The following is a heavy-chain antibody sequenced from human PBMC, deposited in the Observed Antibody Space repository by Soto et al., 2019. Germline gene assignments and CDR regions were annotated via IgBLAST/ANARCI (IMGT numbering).Heavy chain of an antibody. D-gene: IGHD2-15*01. V-gene: IGHV1-2*04. CDR2: INPNSGGT. Sequence: QVQLVQSGAEVKKPGASVKVSCKASGYTFTGYYMPWVRQAPGQGLEWMGWINPNSGGTNYAQKFQGWVTMNRDTCIRTGYMGLSRLTSYDTAVNCCARDGGSCSGGRCYVWFDPWCRGTLDTVS. J-gene: IGHJ5*02. CDR3: ARDGGSCSGGRCYVWFDP. CDR1: GYTFTGYY.